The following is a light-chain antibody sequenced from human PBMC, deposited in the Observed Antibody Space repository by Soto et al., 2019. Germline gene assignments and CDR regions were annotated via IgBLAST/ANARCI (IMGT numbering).Light chain of an antibody. CDR3: QSYDSSLSGYV. J-gene: IGLJ1*01. Sequence: QSVLTQPPSVSESPGQRVTISCTGSSSNIGAGYEAHWYQQVPGTAPNLLIYENNNRPSGVPDRFSGSKSGTSASLAITGLQAEDEAEYYCQSYDSSLSGYVFGTGTKLTV. CDR1: SSNIGAGYE. CDR2: ENN. V-gene: IGLV1-40*01.